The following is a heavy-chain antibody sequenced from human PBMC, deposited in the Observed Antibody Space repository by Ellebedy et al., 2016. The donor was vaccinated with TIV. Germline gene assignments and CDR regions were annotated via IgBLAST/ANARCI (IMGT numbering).Heavy chain of an antibody. CDR3: AKGGYYDSSGYYPSPEYFQH. Sequence: ASVKVSCKASGYTFTSYYMHWVRQAPGQGLEWMGIINPSDSSTSSAQKFQGRVTMTWDTSTSTVCMELSSLRSEDTAVYYCAKGGYYDSSGYYPSPEYFQHWGQGTLVTVSS. CDR1: GYTFTSYY. D-gene: IGHD3-22*01. V-gene: IGHV1-46*01. CDR2: INPSDSST. J-gene: IGHJ1*01.